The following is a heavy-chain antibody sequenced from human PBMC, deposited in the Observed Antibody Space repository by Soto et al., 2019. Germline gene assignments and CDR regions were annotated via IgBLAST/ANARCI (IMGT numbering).Heavy chain of an antibody. V-gene: IGHV1-69*13. D-gene: IGHD6-13*01. CDR1: GGTFSSYA. Sequence: SVKVSCKASGGTFSSYAINWVRQAPGQGLEWMGGIIPIFGTTNYAQKFQGRITITADESTNTAYMELSSLRSEDTALYYCATMQGIAAAGSAHHRRDYWGQGTLVTVSS. CDR3: ATMQGIAAAGSAHHRRDY. J-gene: IGHJ4*02. CDR2: IIPIFGTT.